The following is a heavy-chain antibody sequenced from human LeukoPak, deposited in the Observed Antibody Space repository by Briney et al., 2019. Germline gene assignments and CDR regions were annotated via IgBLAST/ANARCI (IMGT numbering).Heavy chain of an antibody. J-gene: IGHJ5*02. CDR3: ARGPGSGSYYKGAWFDP. CDR1: GGTFSSYA. V-gene: IGHV1-69*04. D-gene: IGHD3-10*01. CDR2: IIPILGIA. Sequence: GSSVKVSCKASGGTFSSYAISWVRQAPGQGLEWMGRIIPILGIANYAQKFQGRVTITADKSTSTAYMELSSLRSEDTAVYYCARGPGSGSYYKGAWFDPWGQGTLVTVSS.